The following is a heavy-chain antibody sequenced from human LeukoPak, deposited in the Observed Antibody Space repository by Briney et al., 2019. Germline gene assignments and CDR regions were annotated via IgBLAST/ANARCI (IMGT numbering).Heavy chain of an antibody. Sequence: GGSLRLSCAASGFTISSNYMSWVSQAPGKGLEWVSVIYSGGSTYYADSVKGRFTISRDNSKNTLYLQMNSLRAEDTAVYYCARNGNYYDSSGLDYWGQGSLVTVSS. CDR3: ARNGNYYDSSGLDY. CDR2: IYSGGST. J-gene: IGHJ4*02. CDR1: GFTISSNY. D-gene: IGHD3-22*01. V-gene: IGHV3-53*01.